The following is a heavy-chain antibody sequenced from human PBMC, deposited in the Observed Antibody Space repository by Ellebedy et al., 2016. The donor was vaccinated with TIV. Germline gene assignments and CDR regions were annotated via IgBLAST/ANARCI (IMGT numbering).Heavy chain of an antibody. CDR3: ARDDEYRFDY. D-gene: IGHD2/OR15-2a*01. CDR2: IWYDGSNE. J-gene: IGHJ4*02. Sequence: GESLKISCAASGFTFSNYGMYWVRQAPGKGLEWVAIIWYDGSNEYYADTVKGRFTISRDNSKNTLYLQMNSLRAEDSAVYYCARDDEYRFDYWGQGALVTVSS. V-gene: IGHV3-33*01. CDR1: GFTFSNYG.